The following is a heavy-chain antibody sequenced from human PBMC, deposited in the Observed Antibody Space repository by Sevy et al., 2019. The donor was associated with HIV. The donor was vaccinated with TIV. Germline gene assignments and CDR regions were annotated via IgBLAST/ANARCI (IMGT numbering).Heavy chain of an antibody. CDR1: GFTFSSYA. D-gene: IGHD2-15*01. V-gene: IGHV3-23*01. CDR3: AKMLRTGSPDY. CDR2: ISGSGGST. Sequence: SGCLRLSCAASGFTFSSYAMSWVRQAPGKGLERVSAISGSGGSTYYADSVKGRFTISRDNSKNTLYLQINILRAEDTAVHYCAKMLRTGSPDYWGQGTLVTVSS. J-gene: IGHJ4*02.